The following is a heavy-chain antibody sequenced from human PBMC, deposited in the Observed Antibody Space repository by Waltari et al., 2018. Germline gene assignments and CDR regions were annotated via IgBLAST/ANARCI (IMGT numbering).Heavy chain of an antibody. J-gene: IGHJ4*02. CDR1: GYTLIEFS. V-gene: IGHV1-24*01. CDR3: ATEVEMSASGQLDY. Sequence: QVQLVQSGAEVKKTGASVKVSCKVSGYTLIEFSMHWVRLAPGKGLEWMGGFDPEDGETSYAQMFQGRVTMTLDTSTNTAYMELTSLRSEDTAVYYCATEVEMSASGQLDYWGQGTLVTVAS. D-gene: IGHD1-1*01. CDR2: FDPEDGET.